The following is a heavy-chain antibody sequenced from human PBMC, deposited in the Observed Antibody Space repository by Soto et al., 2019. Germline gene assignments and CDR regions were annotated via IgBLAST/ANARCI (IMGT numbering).Heavy chain of an antibody. CDR2: ISSSSSYI. D-gene: IGHD4-4*01. Sequence: GGSLRLSCAASGFTFSSYSMNWVRQAPGKGLEWVSSISSSSSYIYYADSVKGRFTISRDNAKNSLYLQMNSLRAEDTAVYYCARDPKEDDYRIYYYYYMDVWGKGTTVTVSS. CDR3: ARDPKEDDYRIYYYYYMDV. V-gene: IGHV3-21*01. J-gene: IGHJ6*03. CDR1: GFTFSSYS.